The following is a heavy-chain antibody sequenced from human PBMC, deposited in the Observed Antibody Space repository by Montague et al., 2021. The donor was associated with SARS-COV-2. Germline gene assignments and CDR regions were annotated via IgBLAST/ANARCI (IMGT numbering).Heavy chain of an antibody. CDR2: TYYRSKWDS. Sequence: CAISGDSVSSKSVAWNWIRQSPSRGLELLGRTYYRSKWDSDYAXXXKXXLVITPDASKNQVSLQLNSVIPEDTAVYFCASSGITLTGLDAFDIWGQGTMATVSS. J-gene: IGHJ3*02. CDR3: ASSGITLTGLDAFDI. D-gene: IGHD3-9*01. CDR1: GDSVSSKSVA. V-gene: IGHV6-1*01.